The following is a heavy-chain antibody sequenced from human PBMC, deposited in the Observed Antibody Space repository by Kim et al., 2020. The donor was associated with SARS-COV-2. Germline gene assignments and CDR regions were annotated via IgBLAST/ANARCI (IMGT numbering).Heavy chain of an antibody. CDR1: GFTVSSHY. V-gene: IGHV3-53*01. J-gene: IGHJ4*02. CDR2: IYSGGPT. Sequence: GGSLRLSCAVSGFTVSSHYMTWVRQAPGKGLEWVSVIYSGGPTYYSDSVKGRFTISRDTSKNMVFLQMNSLRAGDAAVYYYARIIVISGTWDYFAYWGPGTLGSASP. D-gene: IGHD2-2*01. CDR3: ARIIVISGTWDYFAY.